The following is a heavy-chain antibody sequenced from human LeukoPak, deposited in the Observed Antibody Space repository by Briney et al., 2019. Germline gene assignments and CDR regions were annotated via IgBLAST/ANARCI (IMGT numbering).Heavy chain of an antibody. J-gene: IGHJ4*02. CDR2: IRYDGSNK. V-gene: IGHV3-30*02. CDR1: GFTFSSYG. D-gene: IGHD5-24*01. CDR3: AKEGEVEMATNYFDY. Sequence: GGSLRLSCAASGFTFSSYGMHWVRQAPGKGLEWVAFIRYDGSNKCYADSVKGRFTISRDNSKNTLYLQMNSLRAEDTAVYYCAKEGEVEMATNYFDYWGQGTLVTVSS.